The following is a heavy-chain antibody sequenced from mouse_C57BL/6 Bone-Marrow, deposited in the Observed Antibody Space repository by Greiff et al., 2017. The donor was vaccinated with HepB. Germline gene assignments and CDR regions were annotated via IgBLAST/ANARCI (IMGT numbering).Heavy chain of an antibody. CDR2: ISDGGGYT. V-gene: IGHV5-4*01. CDR3: ARAAYGSSYRWYFDV. CDR1: GFTFSSYA. J-gene: IGHJ1*03. D-gene: IGHD1-1*01. Sequence: EVQLVESGGGLVKPGGSLKLSCAASGFTFSSYAMSWVRQTPEKRLEWVATISDGGGYTYYPDNVKGRFTISRDNAKNTLYLQMSQLKSEDTAMYDCARAAYGSSYRWYFDVWGTGTTVTVSS.